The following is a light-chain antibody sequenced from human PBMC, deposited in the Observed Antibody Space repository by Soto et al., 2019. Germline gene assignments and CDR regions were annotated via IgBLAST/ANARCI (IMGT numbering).Light chain of an antibody. J-gene: IGKJ1*01. CDR3: QQSYSTPWT. CDR1: ESISSY. Sequence: DIQMTQSPSSLSASVGDRVTITCRASESISSYLNWYQQKPGKAPKLLIYDASSLQGGVPSRFSGSGSGTDFTLTVRGLQPEDFAIYFCQQSYSTPWTFGHGTKVDIK. V-gene: IGKV1-39*01. CDR2: DAS.